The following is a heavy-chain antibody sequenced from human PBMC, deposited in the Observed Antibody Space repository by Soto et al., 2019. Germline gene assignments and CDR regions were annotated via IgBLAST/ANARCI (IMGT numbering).Heavy chain of an antibody. V-gene: IGHV1-69*01. CDR1: GGSFSSYA. D-gene: IGHD1-26*01. J-gene: IGHJ5*02. CDR3: ARGSSSTVGPTGWFDH. CDR2: IIPSFGTP. Sequence: QVQLVQSGDEVKKPGSSVKVSCKASGGSFSSYAFSWVRQAPGQGLEWMGGIIPSFGTPNYAQRFQGRVTISADESTTTVYMDLRRLRSEDTAVYYCARGSSSTVGPTGWFDHWGQGTLVTVSS.